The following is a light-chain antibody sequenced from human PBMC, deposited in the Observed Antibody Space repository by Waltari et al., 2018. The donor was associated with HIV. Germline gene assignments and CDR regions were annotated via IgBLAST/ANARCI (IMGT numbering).Light chain of an antibody. CDR3: VTWADRSSGPVV. CDR1: SSKIGNNY. V-gene: IGLV1-47*01. Sequence: QSVLTQPPSASGTPGQRITISCSGSSSKIGNNYVHWYQHLPGTAPKLLIYRNKQQASGVPDRFSGSKSGASASLAISGLRSEDEADYYCVTWADRSSGPVVFGGGTKVTVL. CDR2: RNK. J-gene: IGLJ2*01.